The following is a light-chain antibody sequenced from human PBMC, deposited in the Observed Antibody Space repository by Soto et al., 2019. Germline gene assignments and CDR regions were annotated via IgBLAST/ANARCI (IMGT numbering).Light chain of an antibody. Sequence: DVVLTQSPLSLPVTLGQPASISCRSSQSFVHSDGNTYLHWFQQRPGQSPRRLIYRVSTRDSGVRDRFSGGGSGTDFTLKISWVEAEDVGVYYCMEGTYWPKTFGQGPKLEIK. V-gene: IGKV2-30*02. CDR2: RVS. J-gene: IGKJ2*01. CDR3: MEGTYWPKT. CDR1: QSFVHSDGNTY.